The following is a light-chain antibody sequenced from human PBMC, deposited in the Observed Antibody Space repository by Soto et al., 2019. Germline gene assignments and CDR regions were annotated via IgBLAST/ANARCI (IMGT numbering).Light chain of an antibody. CDR2: DVS. V-gene: IGKV1-13*02. CDR3: QQRNTHPIT. Sequence: AIQLTQSPSSLSASVGDRVTITCRSSQDIRGALAWYQQKPGKSPKFLIFDVSTLQSGVPSRFSGSGSGTDFTVTISALQPEDFGTYYCQQRNTHPITSGQGTRLEIK. CDR1: QDIRGA. J-gene: IGKJ5*01.